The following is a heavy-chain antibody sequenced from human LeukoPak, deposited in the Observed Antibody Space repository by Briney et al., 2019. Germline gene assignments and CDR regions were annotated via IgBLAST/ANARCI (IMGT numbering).Heavy chain of an antibody. CDR1: GYTFTDYY. CDR2: IDPNSGGT. D-gene: IGHD2-21*01. CDR3: ARADRLHGGPYLIGP. Sequence: ASVKVSCKTSGYTFTDYYLHWVRQAPGQGLEWMGWIDPNSGGTSSAQKFQGRVTMTRDTSITTVYMEVSWLTSDDTAIYYCARADRLHGGPYLIGPWGQGTLVTVSS. V-gene: IGHV1-2*02. J-gene: IGHJ5*02.